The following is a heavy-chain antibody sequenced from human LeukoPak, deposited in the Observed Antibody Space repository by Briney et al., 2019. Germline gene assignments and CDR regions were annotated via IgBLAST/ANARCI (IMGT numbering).Heavy chain of an antibody. CDR1: GGSFSGYY. Sequence: SETLSLTCAVYGGSFSGYYWSWIRQPPGKGLEWIGEINHSGSTNYNPSLKSRVTISVDTSKNQFSLKLSSVTAADTAVYYCARSVSVAAALGWLDPWGQGTLVTVSS. CDR2: INHSGST. D-gene: IGHD6-13*01. V-gene: IGHV4-34*01. CDR3: ARSVSVAAALGWLDP. J-gene: IGHJ5*02.